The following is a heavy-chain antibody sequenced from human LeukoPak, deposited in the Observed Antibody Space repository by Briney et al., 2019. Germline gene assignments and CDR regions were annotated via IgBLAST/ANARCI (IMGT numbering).Heavy chain of an antibody. V-gene: IGHV4-59*01. Sequence: SETLSLTCIVSGGSISNYYWSWIRQPPGKGLECVGYVYYSGSPDYNPSLKSRVTISIDTSKNQFSLKLTSVTAADTAVYYCARDQYSGRFDYWGQGTLVTVSS. CDR2: VYYSGSP. CDR3: ARDQYSGRFDY. D-gene: IGHD1-26*01. CDR1: GGSISNYY. J-gene: IGHJ4*02.